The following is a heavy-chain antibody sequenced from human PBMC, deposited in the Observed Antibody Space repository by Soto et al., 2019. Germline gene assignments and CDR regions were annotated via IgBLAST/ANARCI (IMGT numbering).Heavy chain of an antibody. CDR1: GYTFTSYG. CDR3: ARDEQLVGVYYYGMDV. J-gene: IGHJ6*02. CDR2: ISAYNGNT. D-gene: IGHD6-6*01. V-gene: IGHV1-18*01. Sequence: ASVKVSCKASGYTFTSYGISWVRQAPGQGLEWMGWISAYNGNTNYAQKLQGRVTMTTDTSTSTAYMELRSLRSDDTAVYYCARDEQLVGVYYYGMDVWGQGTTVTVSS.